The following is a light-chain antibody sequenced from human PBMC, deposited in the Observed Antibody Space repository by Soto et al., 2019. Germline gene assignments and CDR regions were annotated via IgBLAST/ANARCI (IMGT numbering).Light chain of an antibody. CDR2: DAS. Sequence: DIQMTQSPSTLSASVGDTVTITCRASQTISGWLAWYQQRPGKAPNLLIFDASTLESGVPSRFSGSGSGTTFTLSISSLQPDDYATYYCQQYTSYWTFGQGTKVDIK. CDR3: QQYTSYWT. J-gene: IGKJ1*01. V-gene: IGKV1-5*01. CDR1: QTISGW.